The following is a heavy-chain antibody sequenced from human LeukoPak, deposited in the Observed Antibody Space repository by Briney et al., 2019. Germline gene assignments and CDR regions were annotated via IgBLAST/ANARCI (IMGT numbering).Heavy chain of an antibody. J-gene: IGHJ4*02. CDR2: IHTTGGT. D-gene: IGHD2-2*01. V-gene: IGHV4-4*07. Sequence: PSETLSLTCTVSGGSISSYYWSWIRRPAGKGLEWIGRIHTTGGTRYNPSLKSRITMSVDASKNQFSLKLSSVTAADTAMYYCARDLALGYCPSSSCSSPLFDYWGQGTLVTVSS. CDR1: GGSISSYY. CDR3: ARDLALGYCPSSSCSSPLFDY.